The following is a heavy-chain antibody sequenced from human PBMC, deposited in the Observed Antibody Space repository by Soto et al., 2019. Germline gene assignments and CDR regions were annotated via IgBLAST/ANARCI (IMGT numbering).Heavy chain of an antibody. J-gene: IGHJ4*02. V-gene: IGHV4-59*01. CDR2: IYYSGST. CDR1: GGSISSYY. CDR3: ARRYGASFDY. D-gene: IGHD4-17*01. Sequence: SETLSLTCTVYGGSISSYYWSWIRQPPWKGLEWNGYIYYSGSTNYNPSLKSRVTISVDTSKNQFSLKLSSVFFADTAVYYCARRYGASFDYWGQGTLVTVSS.